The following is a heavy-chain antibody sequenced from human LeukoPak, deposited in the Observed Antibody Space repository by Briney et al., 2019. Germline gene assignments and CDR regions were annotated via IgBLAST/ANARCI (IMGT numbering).Heavy chain of an antibody. D-gene: IGHD6-19*01. CDR2: TYYRSKWYN. CDR3: ARGPAGTISHYYYYGMDV. J-gene: IGHJ6*02. V-gene: IGHV6-1*01. CDR1: GDSVSSYSAA. Sequence: SQTLSLTCAISGDSVSSYSAAWNCIRQSPSRGLEWLGRTYYRSKWYNDYAVSVKSRITINPDTSKNQFSLQLNSVTPEDTAVYYCARGPAGTISHYYYYGMDVWGQGTTVTVSS.